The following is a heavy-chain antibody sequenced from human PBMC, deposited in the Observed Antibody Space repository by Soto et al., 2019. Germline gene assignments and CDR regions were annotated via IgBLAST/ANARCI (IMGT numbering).Heavy chain of an antibody. CDR1: GGSISSYS. CDR2: VSHSGNT. D-gene: IGHD3-10*01. V-gene: IGHV4-59*08. J-gene: IGHJ3*02. CDR3: ARNGGITMDRGVLTAFDI. Sequence: SETLSLTCSVSGGSISSYSWSWIRQPPGKGLEWIGYVSHSGNTNHNPSLKSRVTISQDTSKNHFSLKLNAVTAADTAVYYCARNGGITMDRGVLTAFDIWGQGTMVTVSS.